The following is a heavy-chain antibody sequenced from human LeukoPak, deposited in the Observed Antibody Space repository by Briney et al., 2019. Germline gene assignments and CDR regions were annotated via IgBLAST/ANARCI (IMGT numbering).Heavy chain of an antibody. CDR1: GFTFSSYT. V-gene: IGHV3-21*01. CDR3: ARDPVLAAAAYNWFVP. Sequence: GGSLRLSCAASGFTFSSYTMNWLRQAPGKGLEWVSSITSSSSYIYYADSVKGRFTISRDNAKNSLFLQMNSLRAENTAVHYFARDPVLAAAAYNWFVPWGQGTLVSVPS. CDR2: ITSSSSYI. J-gene: IGHJ5*02. D-gene: IGHD6-13*01.